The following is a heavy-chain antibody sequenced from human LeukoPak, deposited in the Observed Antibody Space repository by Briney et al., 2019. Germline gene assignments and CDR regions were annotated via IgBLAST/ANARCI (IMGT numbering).Heavy chain of an antibody. J-gene: IGHJ4*02. Sequence: GGSLRLSCAASGFTFSRCGMNWVRQAPGKGLEWVSSVSGTSTHIYYADSVKGRFTISRDNAKNSLYLQMNSLRAEDTAVYYCARDGGLKFDYWGQGTLVTVSS. V-gene: IGHV3-21*01. D-gene: IGHD3/OR15-3a*01. CDR3: ARDGGLKFDY. CDR2: VSGTSTHI. CDR1: GFTFSRCG.